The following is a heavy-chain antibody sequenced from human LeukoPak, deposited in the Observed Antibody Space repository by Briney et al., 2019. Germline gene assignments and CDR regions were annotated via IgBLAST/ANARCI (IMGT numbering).Heavy chain of an antibody. V-gene: IGHV4-39*07. J-gene: IGHJ4*02. CDR3: ARSSSGYLRYYFDY. CDR2: FYYSGST. D-gene: IGHD3-22*01. CDR1: GGSISSSSYS. Sequence: SETLSLTCTVSGGSISSSSYSWGWIRQPPGEGLEWIGSFYYSGSTYYNPSLKSRVTISVDTSKNQFSLKLSSVIAADRAVYYCARSSSGYLRYYFDYWGQGTLVTVSS.